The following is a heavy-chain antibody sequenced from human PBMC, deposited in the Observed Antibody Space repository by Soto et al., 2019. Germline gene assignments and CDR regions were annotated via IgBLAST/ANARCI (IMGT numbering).Heavy chain of an antibody. CDR2: INYVGKT. CDR3: ARTSKSYYYDTSGYPV. D-gene: IGHD3-22*01. J-gene: IGHJ4*02. V-gene: IGHV4-39*01. Sequence: PSETLSLTCSVSGGSINSKSYFWGWIRQTPGKGLEWIASINYVGKTYYSPSLKSRLAISIDTSKNQFSLKLSSVTAADTAVYYCARTSKSYYYDTSGYPVWGQGTLVTVSS. CDR1: GGSINSKSYF.